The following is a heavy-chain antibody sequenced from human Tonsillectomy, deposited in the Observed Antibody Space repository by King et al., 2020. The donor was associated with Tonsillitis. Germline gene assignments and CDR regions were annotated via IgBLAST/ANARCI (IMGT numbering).Heavy chain of an antibody. Sequence: VQLVESGGGLVQPGGSPRLSCAVSGFTFSSYWMTWVRQAPGKGLEWVASIKQDGSEEYYVDSVKGRFTISRDNTKNSLFLKMNSLRAEDTAVYYCARDRPDYGGNFDGLDYWGQGNLVTVSS. V-gene: IGHV3-7*03. D-gene: IGHD4-23*01. CDR3: ARDRPDYGGNFDGLDY. J-gene: IGHJ4*02. CDR1: GFTFSSYW. CDR2: IKQDGSEE.